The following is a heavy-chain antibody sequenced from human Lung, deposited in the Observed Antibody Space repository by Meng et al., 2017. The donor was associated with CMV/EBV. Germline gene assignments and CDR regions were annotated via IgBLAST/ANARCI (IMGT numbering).Heavy chain of an antibody. D-gene: IGHD4-23*01. J-gene: IGHJ4*02. V-gene: IGHV6-1*01. CDR1: GDIVSSNSAA. CDR3: ARGINGGCGD. Sequence: QVQLQEACPGLVKPSQTLSLTFANSGDIVSSNSAAWHWIRQSPSRGLEWLGRTYYRSKWYHEYAVSVKSRITISPDTPKNQFSLQLNSMTPEDTAVYYCARGINGGCGDWGQGTLVTVSS. CDR2: TYYRSKWYH.